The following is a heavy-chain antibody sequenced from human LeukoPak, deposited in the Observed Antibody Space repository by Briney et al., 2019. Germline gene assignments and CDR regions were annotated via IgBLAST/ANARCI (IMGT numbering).Heavy chain of an antibody. CDR3: ARGQAALWFGEL. CDR1: GGSVSSGSDY. J-gene: IGHJ4*02. CDR2: ISYSGST. V-gene: IGHV4-61*01. D-gene: IGHD3-10*01. Sequence: SETLSLTCNVSGGSVSSGSDYWSWIRQPPGKGLECIGHISYSGSTNYNPSLKSRVTISLDTSKNQLSLKLSSVTTADTAVYYCARGQAALWFGELWGQGTLVTVSS.